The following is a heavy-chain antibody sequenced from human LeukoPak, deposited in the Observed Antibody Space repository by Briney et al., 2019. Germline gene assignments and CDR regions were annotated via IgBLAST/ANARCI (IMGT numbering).Heavy chain of an antibody. J-gene: IGHJ4*02. CDR1: AGSISGYY. CDR3: ARGYCSGGSCYIFDY. V-gene: IGHV4-4*07. D-gene: IGHD2-15*01. CDR2: IYTSGST. Sequence: SETLSLTCTVSAGSISGYYWSWIRQPAGKGLEWIGRIYTSGSTNYNPSLKSRVTMSVDTSKNQFSLKLTSVTAADTAVYYCARGYCSGGSCYIFDYWGQGSLVTVSS.